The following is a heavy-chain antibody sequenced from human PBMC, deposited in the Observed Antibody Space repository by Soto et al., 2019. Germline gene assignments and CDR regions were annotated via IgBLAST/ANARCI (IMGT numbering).Heavy chain of an antibody. CDR2: INPANGNT. D-gene: IGHD3-16*02. CDR3: TRSAISPYGGLIGPFDY. Sequence: QVQLAQSGAEERKPGASVKVSCEATGYTFTAYAMHWVRQAPGQRLEWMGWINPANGNTKYSQKFQGRLTITSDTSANTAYMELKSLTSEDTAMYYCTRSAISPYGGLIGPFDYWGQGNLVTVSS. CDR1: GYTFTAYA. V-gene: IGHV1-3*05. J-gene: IGHJ4*02.